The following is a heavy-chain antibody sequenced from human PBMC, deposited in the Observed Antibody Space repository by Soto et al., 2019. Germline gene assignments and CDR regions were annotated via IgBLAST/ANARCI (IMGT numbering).Heavy chain of an antibody. CDR3: ASSNYNFWSGYLGWFDP. J-gene: IGHJ5*02. D-gene: IGHD3-3*01. Sequence: QVQLVQSGAEVKKPGASVKVSCQASGYTFTSYDINWVRQATGQGLEWMGWMNPNSGNTGYAQKFQGRVTMTRNSSINTAYMELSSLRSEDTAVYYCASSNYNFWSGYLGWFDPWGQGTLVTVSS. CDR1: GYTFTSYD. V-gene: IGHV1-8*01. CDR2: MNPNSGNT.